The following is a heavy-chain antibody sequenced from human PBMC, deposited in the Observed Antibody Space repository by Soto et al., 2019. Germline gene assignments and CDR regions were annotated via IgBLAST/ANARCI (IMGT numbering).Heavy chain of an antibody. V-gene: IGHV1-46*01. Sequence: SVKVSCKASGYTFTSYYIHWVRQAPGQGLEWMGIINPSGGSTSYAQKFQGRVTMTRDTSISTAYMELSRLRSDDTAVYYCARSVDCTNGVCPPRWYFDYWGQGTLVIVSS. D-gene: IGHD2-8*01. CDR2: INPSGGST. CDR1: GYTFTSYY. J-gene: IGHJ4*02. CDR3: ARSVDCTNGVCPPRWYFDY.